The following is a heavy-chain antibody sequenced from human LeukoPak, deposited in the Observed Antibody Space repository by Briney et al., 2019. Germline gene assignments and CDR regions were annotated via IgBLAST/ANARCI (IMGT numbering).Heavy chain of an antibody. CDR1: GGSISSYY. Sequence: SETLSLTCTVSGGSISSYYWSWIRQPPGKGLEWIGYIYYSGSTNYNPSLKSRVTISVDTSKNQFSLKLSSVTAADTAVYYCARRSVTAAGPYGMDVWGQGTTVTVSS. CDR3: ARRSVTAAGPYGMDV. CDR2: IYYSGST. V-gene: IGHV4-59*08. J-gene: IGHJ6*02. D-gene: IGHD6-13*01.